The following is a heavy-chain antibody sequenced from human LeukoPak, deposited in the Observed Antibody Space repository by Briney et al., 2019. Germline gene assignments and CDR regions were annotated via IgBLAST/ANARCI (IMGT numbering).Heavy chain of an antibody. CDR1: GFTFSSYA. J-gene: IGHJ4*02. V-gene: IGHV3-23*01. CDR2: ITGSGGST. D-gene: IGHD5-24*01. Sequence: PGGSLRLSCAASGFTFSSYAMSWVRQAPGKGLDWVSSITGSGGSTYYADSVKGRFTISRDNSKNTLFLQMTSLRAEDTAVYHCAKVYSIDAYNYPFDYWGQGTLVTDSS. CDR3: AKVYSIDAYNYPFDY.